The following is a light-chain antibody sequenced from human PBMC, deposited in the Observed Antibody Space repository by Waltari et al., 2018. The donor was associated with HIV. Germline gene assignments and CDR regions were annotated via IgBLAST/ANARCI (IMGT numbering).Light chain of an antibody. CDR2: GSS. J-gene: IGKJ2*01. CDR3: QQTYSPPKYT. V-gene: IGKV1-39*01. Sequence: DIQMTQSPSSLSASVGRRVTIPCRAIQSISSYLNWYQQKPGKAPNLLIYGSSSLQSGVPSRFSGSGSGTDFTLTISSLQPEDFVVYYCQQTYSPPKYTFGQGTKLEIK. CDR1: QSISSY.